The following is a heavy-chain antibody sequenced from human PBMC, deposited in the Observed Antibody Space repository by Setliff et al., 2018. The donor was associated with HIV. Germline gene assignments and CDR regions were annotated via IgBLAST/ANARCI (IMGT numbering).Heavy chain of an antibody. V-gene: IGHV1-2*06. CDR2: INPDSRGT. CDR3: ARGSLLGYFDWLFPD. Sequence: ASVMVSCKTSGYAFSDYSIHWVRQAPGQGLEWVGRINPDSRGTNYAQTFQGRVTMTRDTSISTAYMELSRLRSDDTAVYYCARGSLLGYFDWLFPDWGQGTLVTVS. CDR1: GYAFSDYS. D-gene: IGHD3-9*01. J-gene: IGHJ4*02.